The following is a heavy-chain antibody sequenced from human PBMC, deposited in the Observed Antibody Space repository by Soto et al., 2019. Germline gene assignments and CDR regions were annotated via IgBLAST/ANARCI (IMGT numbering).Heavy chain of an antibody. CDR1: GGSFTGYS. J-gene: IGHJ6*02. D-gene: IGHD1-7*01. CDR2: INHSGSS. V-gene: IGHV4-34*01. CDR3: ARGFKELQLKYYFYFYLMDV. Sequence: SETLSLTCAVYGGSFTGYSWTWIRQPPGKGLEWVGEINHSGSSNYNPSLKSRVTISVDTSKNQFSLKLSSVTAADTAVYYCARGFKELQLKYYFYFYLMDVWVQGTTVTVSS.